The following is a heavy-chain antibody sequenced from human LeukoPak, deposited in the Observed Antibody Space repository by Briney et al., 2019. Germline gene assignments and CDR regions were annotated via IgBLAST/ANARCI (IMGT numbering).Heavy chain of an antibody. J-gene: IGHJ4*02. CDR3: AKEITMTHPYHFDY. CDR2: ISGSGGST. CDR1: GFTFSSYA. D-gene: IGHD1-1*01. Sequence: PGGSLRLSCAASGFTFSSYAMSWVRQAPGKGLQWVSAISGSGGSTYYADSVKGRFTISRDNSKNTLYLQMHSLRAEDAALYYCAKEITMTHPYHFDYWGQGTLVTVSS. V-gene: IGHV3-23*01.